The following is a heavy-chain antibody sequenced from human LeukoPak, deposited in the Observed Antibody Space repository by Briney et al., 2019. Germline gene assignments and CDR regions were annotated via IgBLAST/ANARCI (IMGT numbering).Heavy chain of an antibody. CDR3: ARGYSYGSDYYYGMDV. D-gene: IGHD5-18*01. V-gene: IGHV1-18*01. Sequence: ASVKVSCKASGYTFTSYAISWGRQAPGQGLEWMGWISGYNGNTKCAQKVQGRVTMTTDTSTSTAYMELRSLRSDDTAVYYCARGYSYGSDYYYGMDVWGQGTTVTVSS. CDR1: GYTFTSYA. CDR2: ISGYNGNT. J-gene: IGHJ6*02.